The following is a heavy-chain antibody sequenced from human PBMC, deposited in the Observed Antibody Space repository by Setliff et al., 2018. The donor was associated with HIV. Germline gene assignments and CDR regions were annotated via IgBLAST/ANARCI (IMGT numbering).Heavy chain of an antibody. J-gene: IGHJ4*02. CDR3: ARVALVGYCGGDCPYYFDY. D-gene: IGHD2-21*01. Sequence: SVKVSCKASGGTFSSYAISWVRQAPGQGLEWMGGIIPIFGTANYAQKFQGRVTITADGSTSTAYMELSSLRSEDTAVYYCARVALVGYCGGDCPYYFDYWGQGTLVTVSS. CDR2: IIPIFGTA. V-gene: IGHV1-69*13. CDR1: GGTFSSYA.